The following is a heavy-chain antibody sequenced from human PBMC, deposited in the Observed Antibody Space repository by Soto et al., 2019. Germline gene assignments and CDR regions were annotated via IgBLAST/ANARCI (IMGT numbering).Heavy chain of an antibody. V-gene: IGHV4-59*07. CDR1: GGSITTSY. CDR3: ARGEDAFFYYGLDV. CDR2: IYDTGISGYTPST. Sequence: SDTLSLTXTVSGGSITTSYWSWIRRPPGKGLEWIAYIYDTGISGYTPSTSYNPSLKSRVTMSVDTSKSQFSLKLTSVTAADTAVYYCARGEDAFFYYGLDVWGQGITVTVSS. J-gene: IGHJ6*02.